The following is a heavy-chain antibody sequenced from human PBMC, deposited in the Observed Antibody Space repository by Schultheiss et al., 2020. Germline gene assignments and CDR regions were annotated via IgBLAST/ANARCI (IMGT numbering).Heavy chain of an antibody. D-gene: IGHD3-10*01. CDR3: ARGGRDYYYYGMDV. CDR1: GGSFSAFY. J-gene: IGHJ6*02. V-gene: IGHV4-34*01. Sequence: SQTLSLTCGVSGGSFSAFYWSGIRQPPGKGLEWTGEINDSGSTNYNPSLKSRVTISVDTSKNQFSLNLNSVTAADTAVYYCARGGRDYYYYGMDVWGQGTTVTVSS. CDR2: INDSGST.